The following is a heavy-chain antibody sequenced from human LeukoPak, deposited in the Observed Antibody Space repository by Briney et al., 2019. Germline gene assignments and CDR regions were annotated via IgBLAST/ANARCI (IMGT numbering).Heavy chain of an antibody. CDR1: GGSISSYY. CDR3: ARDLHYGDYPYYFDY. V-gene: IGHV4-59*01. CDR2: IYYSGST. D-gene: IGHD4-17*01. J-gene: IGHJ4*02. Sequence: SETLSLTCTISGGSISSYYWSWIRQPPGKGLEWIGYIYYSGSTNYNPSLKSRVTISVDTSKNQFSLKLSSVTAADTAVYYCARDLHYGDYPYYFDYWGQGTLVTVSS.